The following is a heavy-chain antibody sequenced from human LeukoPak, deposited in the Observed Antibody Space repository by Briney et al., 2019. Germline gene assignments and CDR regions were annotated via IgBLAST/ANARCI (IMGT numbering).Heavy chain of an antibody. CDR1: GGSISSSSYY. D-gene: IGHD6-19*01. Sequence: SETLSLTCTVSGGSISSSSYYWGWIRQPPGKGLEWIGSIYYSGSTYYNPSLKSRVTISVDTSKNQFSLKLSSATAADTAVYYCARGSSSGWYGYWGQGTLVTVSS. J-gene: IGHJ4*02. V-gene: IGHV4-39*07. CDR3: ARGSSSGWYGY. CDR2: IYYSGST.